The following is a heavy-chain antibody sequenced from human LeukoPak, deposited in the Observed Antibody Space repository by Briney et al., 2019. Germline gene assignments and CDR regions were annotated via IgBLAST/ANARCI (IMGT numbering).Heavy chain of an antibody. V-gene: IGHV3-23*01. CDR2: ISGSGGST. Sequence: GGSLRLSCAASGFTFRTYAMSWVRQAPGKGLEWVSAISGSGGSTYYADSVKGRFTISRDNSKNTLYLQMNSLRAEDTAVYYCAKGISYYDILTGYSSYFDYWGQGTLVTVSS. CDR3: AKGISYYDILTGYSSYFDY. D-gene: IGHD3-9*01. J-gene: IGHJ4*02. CDR1: GFTFRTYA.